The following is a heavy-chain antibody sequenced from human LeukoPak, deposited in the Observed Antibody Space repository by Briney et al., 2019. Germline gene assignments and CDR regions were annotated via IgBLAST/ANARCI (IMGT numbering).Heavy chain of an antibody. CDR2: ISHGGST. CDR3: ARSWYYSDSRGYSNYPFDY. CDR1: GGSGSIGSYY. V-gene: IGHV4-61*01. J-gene: IGHJ4*02. D-gene: IGHD3-22*01. Sequence: SETLSLTCTVSGGSGSIGSYYWSWIRQPPGKGLEWIGYISHGGSTNYNPSLRSRVTISVDMSRNQFSLELRSVTAADTAMYYCARSWYYSDSRGYSNYPFDYWGQGTLVTVSP.